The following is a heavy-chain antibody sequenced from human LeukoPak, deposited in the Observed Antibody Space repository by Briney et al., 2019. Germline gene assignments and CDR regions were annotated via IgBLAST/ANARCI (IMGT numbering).Heavy chain of an antibody. J-gene: IGHJ6*03. CDR3: ARDRVGQQLVGRKNNYYYMDV. D-gene: IGHD6-13*01. CDR2: IYYSGST. V-gene: IGHV4-34*01. Sequence: PSETLSLTCAVYGGSFSGYYWSWIRQPPGKGLEWIGSIYYSGSTYYNPSLKSRVTISVDTSKNQFSLKLRSVTAADTAVYYCARDRVGQQLVGRKNNYYYMDVWGKGTTVTISS. CDR1: GGSFSGYY.